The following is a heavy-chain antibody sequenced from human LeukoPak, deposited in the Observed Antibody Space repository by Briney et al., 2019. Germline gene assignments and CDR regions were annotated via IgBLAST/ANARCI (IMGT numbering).Heavy chain of an antibody. CDR2: TSGSGGST. Sequence: GGSLRLSCAASGFTFSSYAMSWVRQAPGKGLEWVSATSGSGGSTYYADSVKGRFTISRDNSKNTLYLQMNSLRAEDTAVYYCARHQDYYDSSGYTHWGQGTLVTVSS. J-gene: IGHJ4*02. V-gene: IGHV3-23*01. D-gene: IGHD3-22*01. CDR3: ARHQDYYDSSGYTH. CDR1: GFTFSSYA.